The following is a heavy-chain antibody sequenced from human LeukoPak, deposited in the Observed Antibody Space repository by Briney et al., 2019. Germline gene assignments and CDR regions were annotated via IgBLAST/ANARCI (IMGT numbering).Heavy chain of an antibody. V-gene: IGHV3-11*01. CDR2: ISSRGGTR. CDR1: GFTFSDYY. D-gene: IGHD3-22*01. J-gene: IGHJ4*02. Sequence: GGSLRLSCAASGFTFSDYYMNWMRQAPGKGLEWIAYISSRGGTRDCADSVKGRFTISRDNAKNSLYLQMNTLRAEDTAVYYSARGSSDYQYWGQGTLVTVSS. CDR3: ARGSSDYQY.